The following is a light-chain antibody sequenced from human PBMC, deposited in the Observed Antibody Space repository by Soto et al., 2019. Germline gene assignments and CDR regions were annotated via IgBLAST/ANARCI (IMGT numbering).Light chain of an antibody. CDR3: LQDDTYPLT. Sequence: AIQMTQSPSSLSASVGDRVTITCRASQGIRSDLGWYQQKPGKAPKLLIYGATTLHSGVPSRFSGSGSGTEFTLTINSLQPEDFAIYYCLQDDTYPLTFGGGTKVEIK. J-gene: IGKJ4*01. CDR2: GAT. V-gene: IGKV1-6*01. CDR1: QGIRSD.